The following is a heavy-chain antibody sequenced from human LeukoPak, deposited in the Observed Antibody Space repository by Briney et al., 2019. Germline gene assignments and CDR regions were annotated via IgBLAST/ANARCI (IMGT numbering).Heavy chain of an antibody. CDR1: GFTFSSYS. CDR2: IKEDGSEK. V-gene: IGHV3-7*01. J-gene: IGHJ5*02. CDR3: ARIYLKMASAS. D-gene: IGHD2-8*01. Sequence: GGSLRLSCAASGFTFSSYSMNWVRQAPGKGLEWVANIKEDGSEKYYVDSVKGRFTISRDNAKNSVSLQMNSLRAEDTAVYYCARIYLKMASASWGQGTLVTVSS.